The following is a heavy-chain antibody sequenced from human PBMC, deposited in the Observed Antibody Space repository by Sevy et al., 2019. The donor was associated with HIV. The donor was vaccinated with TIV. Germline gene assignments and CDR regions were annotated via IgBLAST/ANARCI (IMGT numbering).Heavy chain of an antibody. CDR3: ARPTSGLSEYEPLDNARFYGMDV. Sequence: GGSLRLSCAASGFTIRSYSMNWVRQAPGRGLEWVSSITSSSSFIFYADPVKGRFTISRDNAKNSLFLQMNSLRAEDTAVYYCARPTSGLSEYEPLDNARFYGMDVWGQGTTVTVSS. CDR1: GFTIRSYS. J-gene: IGHJ6*02. V-gene: IGHV3-21*01. CDR2: ITSSSSFI. D-gene: IGHD1-20*01.